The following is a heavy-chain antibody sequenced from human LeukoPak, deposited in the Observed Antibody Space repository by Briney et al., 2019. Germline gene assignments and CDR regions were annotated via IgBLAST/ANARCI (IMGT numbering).Heavy chain of an antibody. CDR1: GLRYSRGG. D-gene: IGHD3-10*01. V-gene: IGHV3-23*01. CDR3: ARKAGYYYGSGDY. Sequence: GGSLRLSCKASGLRYSRGGMHWIRRAPGKGLEWVSTIGGSGDSSYYADSVKGRVTISRDNSKNTLYLQMNSLRAEDTAVYYCARKAGYYYGSGDYWGQGTLVTVSS. J-gene: IGHJ4*02. CDR2: IGGSGDSS.